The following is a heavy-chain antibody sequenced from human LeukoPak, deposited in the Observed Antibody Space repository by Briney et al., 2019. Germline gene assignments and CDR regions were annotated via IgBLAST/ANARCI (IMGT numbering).Heavy chain of an antibody. CDR1: GGSISSSSYY. J-gene: IGHJ5*02. V-gene: IGHV4-39*07. Sequence: SETLSLTCTVSGGSISSSSYYWGWISQPPGKGLAWIGSIYYSGSTYYNPSLKSRVTISVDTSKNQFSLKLSSVTAADTAVYYCARDRRGYSYGSDGGFDPWGQGTLVTVSS. CDR3: ARDRRGYSYGSDGGFDP. CDR2: IYYSGST. D-gene: IGHD5-18*01.